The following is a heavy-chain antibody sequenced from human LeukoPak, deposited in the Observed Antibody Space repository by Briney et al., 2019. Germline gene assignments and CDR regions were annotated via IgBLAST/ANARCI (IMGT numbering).Heavy chain of an antibody. Sequence: SETLSLTCTVSGGSISSSNYYWGWIRQPPGKGLEWIGSLYSSGDTYYNPSLKSRVTISVDSSKNQFSLKLTSVTAADTAVYYCARTASEYSISWIDWGQGTLVTVSS. CDR1: GGSISSSNYY. J-gene: IGHJ1*01. V-gene: IGHV4-39*01. CDR2: LYSSGDT. D-gene: IGHD6-13*01. CDR3: ARTASEYSISWID.